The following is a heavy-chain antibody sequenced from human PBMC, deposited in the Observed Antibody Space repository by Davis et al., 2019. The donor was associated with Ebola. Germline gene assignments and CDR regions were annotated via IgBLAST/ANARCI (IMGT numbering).Heavy chain of an antibody. V-gene: IGHV3-21*01. CDR3: ARTYSSSWNFDY. J-gene: IGHJ4*02. CDR2: ISSSSSYI. Sequence: GESLKISCAVSGFTFKSYGMHWVRQAPGKGLEWVSSISSSSSYIYYADSVKGRFTISRDNAKNSLYLQMNSLRAEDTAVYYCARTYSSSWNFDYWGQGTLVTVSS. CDR1: GFTFKSYG. D-gene: IGHD6-13*01.